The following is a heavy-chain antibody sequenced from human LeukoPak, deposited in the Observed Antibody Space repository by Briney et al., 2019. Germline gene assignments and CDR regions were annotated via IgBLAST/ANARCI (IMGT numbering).Heavy chain of an antibody. CDR3: AKPKGVAAAWENGFDP. CDR1: GFTYSSYA. Sequence: PGGSLRLSCAASGFTYSSYAMSWVRQAPGKGLEWVSAISVSGGSTYYADSVKGRFTISRDNSKNTLYLQMNSLRAEDTAVYYCAKPKGVAAAWENGFDPWGQGTLVTVSS. V-gene: IGHV3-23*01. J-gene: IGHJ5*02. CDR2: ISVSGGST. D-gene: IGHD6-13*01.